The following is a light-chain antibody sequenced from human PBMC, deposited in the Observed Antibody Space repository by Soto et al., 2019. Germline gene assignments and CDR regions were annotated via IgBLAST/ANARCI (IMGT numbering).Light chain of an antibody. CDR1: SSNIGSNS. Sequence: QSVLTQPPSASGTPGQRVTISCSGSSSNIGSNSVYWYQQLPGAAPKILMYSNDQRPSGVPDRFAGSKSGTSASLAISGLRSEDDADYYCSSWDDRLSGRLFGGGTKLTVL. CDR3: SSWDDRLSGRL. V-gene: IGLV1-47*02. CDR2: SND. J-gene: IGLJ2*01.